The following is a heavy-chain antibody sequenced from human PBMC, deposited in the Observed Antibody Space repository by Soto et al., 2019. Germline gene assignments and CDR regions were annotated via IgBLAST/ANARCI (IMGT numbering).Heavy chain of an antibody. D-gene: IGHD3-22*01. V-gene: IGHV4-61*01. J-gene: IGHJ4*02. Sequence: QVQLQESGPGLVKPSETLSLICTVSGGSVSSGNYYWSWIRQHPGKGLEWIGYFYYTGSTNYNPSLKSPASLSMDASKTPFSLRLSSVAAADTAVYYCARSMDYSDDSTYSPFDSGGPGTLVTVSS. CDR2: FYYTGST. CDR3: ARSMDYSDDSTYSPFDS. CDR1: GGSVSSGNYY.